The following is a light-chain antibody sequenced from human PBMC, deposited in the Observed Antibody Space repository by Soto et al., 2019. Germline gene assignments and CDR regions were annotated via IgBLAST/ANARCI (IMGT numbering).Light chain of an antibody. CDR2: GAS. CDR3: QQYKNWPPLT. V-gene: IGKV3D-15*01. CDR1: QSVSSN. J-gene: IGKJ4*01. Sequence: IVMTQSPATLSVTPGERATLSCRASQSVSSNLAWYQQKRGQAPRLLIYGASTMATGIPARFSGGGSGTEFTLTISSLQSEDFAVYYCQQYKNWPPLTFGGGTKVDI.